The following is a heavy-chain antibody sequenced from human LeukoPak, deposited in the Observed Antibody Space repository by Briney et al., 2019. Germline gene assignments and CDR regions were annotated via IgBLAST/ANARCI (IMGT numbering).Heavy chain of an antibody. CDR1: GGSISGYY. CDR2: IYHSGST. J-gene: IGHJ4*02. CDR3: ACQGVTMTNY. Sequence: SETLSLTCTVSGGSISGYYGSWIRQPPGKGLEWIGSIYHSGSTYYNPSLKSRVTISVDTSKNQFSLKLSSVTAADTAVYYCACQGVTMTNYWGQGTLVTVSS. D-gene: IGHD3-22*01. V-gene: IGHV4-38-2*02.